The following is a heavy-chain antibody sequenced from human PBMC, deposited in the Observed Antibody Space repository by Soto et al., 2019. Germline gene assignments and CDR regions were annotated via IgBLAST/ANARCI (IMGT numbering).Heavy chain of an antibody. CDR1: GGSISDGYY. V-gene: IGHV4-31*02. CDR3: ARRDRSGFSYWLDT. D-gene: IGHD3-22*01. J-gene: IGHJ5*02. CDR2: ISASGST. Sequence: KPSETLSLTXTVSGGSISDGYYWTWIRQHPGKGLEWIGSISASGSTSYNPSLKSRLTVSVDKSKNQFSLDLRSVTAADTAVYYCARRDRSGFSYWLDTWGQGTLVTVSS.